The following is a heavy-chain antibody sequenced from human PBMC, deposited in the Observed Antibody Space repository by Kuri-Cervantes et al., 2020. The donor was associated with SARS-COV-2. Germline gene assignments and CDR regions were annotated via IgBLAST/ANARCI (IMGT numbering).Heavy chain of an antibody. CDR3: AKADWANYYYYYGMDV. V-gene: IGHV3-23*01. CDR2: ISGSGGST. D-gene: IGHD3-9*01. J-gene: IGHJ6*02. CDR1: GFTFSSYA. Sequence: GESLKISCAASGFTFSSYAMSWVRQAPGKGPEWVSAISGSGGSTYYADSVKGRFTISRDNSKNTLYLQMNSLRAEDTAVYYCAKADWANYYYYYGMDVWGQGTTVTVSS.